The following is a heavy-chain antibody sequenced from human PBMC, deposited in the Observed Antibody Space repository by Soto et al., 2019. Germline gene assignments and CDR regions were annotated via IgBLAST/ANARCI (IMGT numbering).Heavy chain of an antibody. D-gene: IGHD2-2*01. CDR1: GFSLSNARMG. J-gene: IGHJ6*02. Sequence: QVTLKESGPVLVKPTETLTLTCTVSGFSLSNARMGVSWIRQPPGKALQWLAHIFSNDEKSYSTSLKSRLTIANDPHKSPVILTMTHIELVDTATNNCARILGGGVVGRVGNYYYVMDVWGQGTTVTVSS. CDR2: IFSNDEK. CDR3: ARILGGGVVGRVGNYYYVMDV. V-gene: IGHV2-26*01.